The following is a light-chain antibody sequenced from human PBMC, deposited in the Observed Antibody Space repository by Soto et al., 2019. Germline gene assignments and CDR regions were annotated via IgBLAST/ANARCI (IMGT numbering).Light chain of an antibody. CDR1: SSDVGGYNY. Sequence: QSALTQPPSASGSPGQSVTISCTVTSSDVGGYNYVSWYQQHPGKAPKLMIYEVNKRPSGVPDRFSGSKSGNTASLTVSGLQAEDEADYYCSSYAGSDVFVFGTGTKVTVL. CDR2: EVN. CDR3: SSYAGSDVFV. J-gene: IGLJ1*01. V-gene: IGLV2-8*01.